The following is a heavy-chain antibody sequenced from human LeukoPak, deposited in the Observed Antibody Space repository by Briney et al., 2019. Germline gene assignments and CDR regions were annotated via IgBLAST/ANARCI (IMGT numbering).Heavy chain of an antibody. V-gene: IGHV4-30-2*01. Sequence: SQTLSLTCAVSGGSLNSGGSSWSWIRQPPGKGLEWIGYIYHSGSTYYNPSLKSRVTISVDRSRNQFSLKLSSVTASDTAVYYCARAVMEWLFGGPHAGAFDIWGQGTMVTVSS. CDR2: IYHSGST. J-gene: IGHJ3*02. CDR1: GGSLNSGGSS. CDR3: ARAVMEWLFGGPHAGAFDI. D-gene: IGHD3-3*01.